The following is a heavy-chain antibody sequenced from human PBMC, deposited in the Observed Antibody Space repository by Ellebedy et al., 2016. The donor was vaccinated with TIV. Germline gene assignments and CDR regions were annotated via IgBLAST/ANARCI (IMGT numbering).Heavy chain of an antibody. CDR1: GFSFSTYA. Sequence: GESLKISCAASGFSFSTYAMSWVRQAPGKGLEWVSFISGRVGDTYYADSVKGRFTISRDDSKNTLYLQMHSLKAEDTALYYCAKSQVGATFFDDWGQGTLVTVSS. D-gene: IGHD1-26*01. V-gene: IGHV3-23*01. CDR3: AKSQVGATFFDD. J-gene: IGHJ4*02. CDR2: ISGRVGDT.